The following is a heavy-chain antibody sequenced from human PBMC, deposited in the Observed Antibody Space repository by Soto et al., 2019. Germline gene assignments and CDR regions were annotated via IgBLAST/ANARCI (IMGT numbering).Heavy chain of an antibody. CDR1: GGSFSGYY. CDR3: ARVGTSSLLPGIAAAASGDYYGMDV. D-gene: IGHD6-13*01. J-gene: IGHJ6*02. CDR2: INHSGST. Sequence: SETLSLTCAVYGGSFSGYYWSWIRQPPGKGLEWIGEINHSGSTNYNPSLKSRVTISVDTSKNQFSLKLSSVTAADTAVYYCARVGTSSLLPGIAAAASGDYYGMDVWGQGTTVTVSS. V-gene: IGHV4-34*01.